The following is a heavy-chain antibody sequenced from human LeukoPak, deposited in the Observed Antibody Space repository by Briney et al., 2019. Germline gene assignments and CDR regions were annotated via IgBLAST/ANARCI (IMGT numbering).Heavy chain of an antibody. CDR2: IWYDGSNK. Sequence: GGSLRLSCAASGFTFSSYGMHWVRQAPGKGLEWVAVIWYDGSNKYYADSVKGRFTISRDNSKNTLYLQMNSLRAEDTAVYYCARDPLGTRPGFDYWGQGTLVTVSS. D-gene: IGHD1-1*01. J-gene: IGHJ4*02. V-gene: IGHV3-33*01. CDR3: ARDPLGTRPGFDY. CDR1: GFTFSSYG.